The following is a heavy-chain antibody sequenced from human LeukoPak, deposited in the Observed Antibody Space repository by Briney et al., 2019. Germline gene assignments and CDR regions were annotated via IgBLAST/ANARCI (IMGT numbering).Heavy chain of an antibody. CDR3: ARDTTPKYYYDSSGYYWFGALDI. CDR1: GGSISSYY. Sequence: PSETLSLTCTVSGGSISSYYWSWIRQPPGKGLEWIGYIYYSGSTNYNPSLKSRVTISVDTSKNQFSLKLSSVTAADTDVYYCARDTTPKYYYDSSGYYWFGALDIWGQGTMVTVSS. CDR2: IYYSGST. V-gene: IGHV4-59*01. J-gene: IGHJ3*02. D-gene: IGHD3-22*01.